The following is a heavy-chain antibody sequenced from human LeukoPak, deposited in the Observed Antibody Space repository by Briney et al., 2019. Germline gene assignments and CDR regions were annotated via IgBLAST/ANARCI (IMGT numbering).Heavy chain of an antibody. CDR3: ARDLEAPYYDILTGQEYGMDV. Sequence: SETLSLTCTVSGGSISSYYWSWIRQPAGKGLEWIGRIYTSGSTNYNPSLKSRVTMSVDTSKNQFFLKLSSVTAADTAVYYCARDLEAPYYDILTGQEYGMDVWGQGTTVTVSS. CDR1: GGSISSYY. J-gene: IGHJ6*02. CDR2: IYTSGST. V-gene: IGHV4-4*07. D-gene: IGHD3-9*01.